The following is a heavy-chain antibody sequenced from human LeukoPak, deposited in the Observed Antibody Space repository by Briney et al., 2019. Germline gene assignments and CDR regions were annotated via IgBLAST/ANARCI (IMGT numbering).Heavy chain of an antibody. Sequence: VASVKVSCKASGGTFSSYAISWVRQAPGQGLEWMGRIIPILGIANYAQKFQGRVTITADKSTSTAYMELSSLRSEDTAVYYCARVPLTGPSRHIDYWGQGTLVTVSS. D-gene: IGHD2-8*02. J-gene: IGHJ4*02. CDR2: IIPILGIA. CDR3: ARVPLTGPSRHIDY. CDR1: GGTFSSYA. V-gene: IGHV1-69*04.